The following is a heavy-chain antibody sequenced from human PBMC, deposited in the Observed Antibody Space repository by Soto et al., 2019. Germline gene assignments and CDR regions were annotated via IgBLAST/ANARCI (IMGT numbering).Heavy chain of an antibody. J-gene: IGHJ6*02. CDR3: ARFGLYCTNGVCPYYGMDV. Sequence: ASVKVSCKDCGGTFSSYDISWVRQAPGQGLEWMGGIIPIFGTANYAQKFQGRVTITADESTSTAYMELSSLRSEDTAVYYFARFGLYCTNGVCPYYGMDVWGQGTTVTVSS. CDR1: GGTFSSYD. V-gene: IGHV1-69*01. D-gene: IGHD2-8*01. CDR2: IIPIFGTA.